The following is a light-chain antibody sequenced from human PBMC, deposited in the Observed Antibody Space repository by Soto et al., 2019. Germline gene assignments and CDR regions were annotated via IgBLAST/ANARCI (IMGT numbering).Light chain of an antibody. CDR3: LQHNSFPIT. J-gene: IGKJ3*01. CDR2: AAS. V-gene: IGKV1-17*01. CDR1: QVIRYD. Sequence: DIQMTQSPSSLSASVGDRVTITCRASQVIRYDLGWYQQKPGKAPKRLIYAASSLQSGVPSRFTGSGSGTEFTLTISSLQTEDWGTGYCLQHNSFPITFGPGNTVHI.